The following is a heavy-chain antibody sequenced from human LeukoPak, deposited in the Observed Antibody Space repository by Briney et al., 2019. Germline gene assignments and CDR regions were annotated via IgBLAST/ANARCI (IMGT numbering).Heavy chain of an antibody. CDR3: ARFAVHRRIAVTGQFGLDY. Sequence: ASVKVSCKGSGYSFIGYYMHWVRQAPGQGLEWMGIINPSGGTTNYAQKFQGRVTMTRDTSTSTVYMELSSLRSEDTAVYYCARFAVHRRIAVTGQFGLDYWGRGTLVTVSS. CDR2: INPSGGTT. CDR1: GYSFIGYY. J-gene: IGHJ4*02. V-gene: IGHV1-46*01. D-gene: IGHD6-19*01.